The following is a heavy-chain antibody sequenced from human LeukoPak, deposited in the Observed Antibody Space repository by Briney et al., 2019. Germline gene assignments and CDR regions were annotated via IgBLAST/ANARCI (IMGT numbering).Heavy chain of an antibody. CDR1: GYTFTGYY. Sequence: ASVKVSCKASGYTFTGYYMHWVRQAPGQGLEWMGWINPNSGGTNYAQKFQGRVTMTRDTSISTAYMELSRLRSDDTAVYHCASYLIGYCSGGSCYSFAFDIWGQGTMVTVSS. CDR2: INPNSGGT. V-gene: IGHV1-2*02. J-gene: IGHJ3*02. D-gene: IGHD2-15*01. CDR3: ASYLIGYCSGGSCYSFAFDI.